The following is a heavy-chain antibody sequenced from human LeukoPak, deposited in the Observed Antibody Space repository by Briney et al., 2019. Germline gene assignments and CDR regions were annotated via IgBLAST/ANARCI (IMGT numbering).Heavy chain of an antibody. D-gene: IGHD6-13*01. CDR2: ISSAGTT. J-gene: IGHJ4*02. CDR1: GFTFSNFA. V-gene: IGHV3-66*01. Sequence: PGRSLRLSCAASGFTFSNFAMHWVRQAPGKGLEWVSIISSAGTTYYADSVKGRFTISRDNSKNTVYLQVNSLRDEDTAVYYCARDLEAANTYYFDYWGQGTMVTVSS. CDR3: ARDLEAANTYYFDY.